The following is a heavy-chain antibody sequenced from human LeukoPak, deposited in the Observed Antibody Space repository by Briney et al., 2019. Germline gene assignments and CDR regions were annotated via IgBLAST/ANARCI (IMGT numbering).Heavy chain of an antibody. CDR3: AKGLDFWSGYYPGY. CDR2: ISYDGSNK. CDR1: GFTFSSYA. D-gene: IGHD3-3*01. V-gene: IGHV3-30-3*01. Sequence: GRSLRLSCAASGFTFSSYAMHWVRQAPGKGLEWVAVISYDGSNKYYADSVKGRFTISRDNSKNTLYLQMNSLRAEDTAVYYCAKGLDFWSGYYPGYWGQGTLVTVSS. J-gene: IGHJ4*02.